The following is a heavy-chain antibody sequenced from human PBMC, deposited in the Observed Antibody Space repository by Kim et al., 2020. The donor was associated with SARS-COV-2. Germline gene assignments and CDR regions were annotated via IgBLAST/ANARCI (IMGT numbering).Heavy chain of an antibody. J-gene: IGHJ4*02. D-gene: IGHD5-12*01. CDR3: ARGGYSGYDYGSEVDY. V-gene: IGHV3-7*01. Sequence: VWSLRLSCAASGFTFSSYWMSWVRQAPGKGLEWVSNIKQDGSEKYYVDSVKGRFTISRDNAKNSLYLQMNSLRAEDTAVYYCARGGYSGYDYGSEVDYWGQGTLVTVSS. CDR2: IKQDGSEK. CDR1: GFTFSSYW.